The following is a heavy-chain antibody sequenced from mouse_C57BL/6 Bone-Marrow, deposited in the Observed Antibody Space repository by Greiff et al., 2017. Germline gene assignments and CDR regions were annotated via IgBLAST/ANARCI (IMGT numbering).Heavy chain of an antibody. J-gene: IGHJ3*01. Sequence: EVQLMESGGDLVKPGGSLKLSCAASGFTFSSYGMSWVRQTPDKRLECVATISSGGSYTYYPDSVKGRFNISRDNAKNTLYMQMRSLKSEDTAMYYCARLPYYYGSSDGGFAYWGQGTLVTVSA. CDR2: ISSGGSYT. CDR1: GFTFSSYG. D-gene: IGHD1-1*01. CDR3: ARLPYYYGSSDGGFAY. V-gene: IGHV5-6*01.